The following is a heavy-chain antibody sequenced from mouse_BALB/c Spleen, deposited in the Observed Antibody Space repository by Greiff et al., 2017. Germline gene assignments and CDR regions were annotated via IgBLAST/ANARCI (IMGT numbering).Heavy chain of an antibody. V-gene: IGHV1S137*01. CDR2: ISTYYGDA. CDR3: ARSRYGNYGYAMDY. D-gene: IGHD2-10*02. J-gene: IGHJ4*01. CDR1: GYTFTDYA. Sequence: QVQLKQSGAELVRPGVSVKISCKGSGYTFTDYAMHWVKQSHAKSLEWIGVISTYYGDASYNQKFKGKATMTVDKSSSTAYMELARLTSEDSAIYYCARSRYGNYGYAMDYWGQGTSVTVSS.